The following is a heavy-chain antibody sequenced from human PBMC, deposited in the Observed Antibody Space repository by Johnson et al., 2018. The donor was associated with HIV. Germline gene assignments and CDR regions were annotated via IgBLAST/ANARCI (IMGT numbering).Heavy chain of an antibody. CDR1: GFTFSDYY. CDR2: ISTTGTTI. CDR3: VFGEDYYDSGGHHHGPAAFDF. J-gene: IGHJ3*01. D-gene: IGHD3-22*01. V-gene: IGHV3-11*04. Sequence: QVQVVESGGGLVKPGGSLRLSCAASGFTFSDYYMSWIRQAPGKGLECVSYISTTGTTIYYAESVKGRFTISRDNAKNSLYLQMNSLRAEDTALYYCVFGEDYYDSGGHHHGPAAFDFWGLGTMVTVSS.